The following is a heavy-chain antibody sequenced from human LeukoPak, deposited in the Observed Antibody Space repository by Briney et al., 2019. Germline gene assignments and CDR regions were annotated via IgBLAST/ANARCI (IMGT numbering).Heavy chain of an antibody. Sequence: SETLSLTCAVYGGSFSGYYWSWIRQPPGKGLEWIGEINHSGSTNYNPSLKSRVTISVDTSKNQFSLKLSSVTAADTAVYYCARITYDFWSGYYMPDDPWGQGTLVTVSS. V-gene: IGHV4-34*01. CDR1: GGSFSGYY. CDR2: INHSGST. D-gene: IGHD3-3*01. J-gene: IGHJ5*02. CDR3: ARITYDFWSGYYMPDDP.